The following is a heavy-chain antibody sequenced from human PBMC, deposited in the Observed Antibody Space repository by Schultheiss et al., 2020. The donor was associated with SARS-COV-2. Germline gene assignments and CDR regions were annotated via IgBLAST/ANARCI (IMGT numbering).Heavy chain of an antibody. D-gene: IGHD2-21*02. V-gene: IGHV4-31*03. J-gene: IGHJ5*02. Sequence: SETLSLTCTVSGGSISSGGYYWSWIRQHPGKGLEWIGYIYYSGSTYYNPSLKSRVTISVDTSKNQFSLKLSSVTAADTAVYYCAREPYCGGDCYSGWFDPWGQGTLVTRLL. CDR2: IYYSGST. CDR3: AREPYCGGDCYSGWFDP. CDR1: GGSISSGGYY.